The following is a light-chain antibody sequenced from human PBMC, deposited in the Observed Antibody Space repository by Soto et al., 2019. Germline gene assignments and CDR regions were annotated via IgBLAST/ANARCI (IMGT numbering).Light chain of an antibody. V-gene: IGLV1-44*01. CDR1: SSNIGSNS. CDR3: AAWDDSLNGSWV. J-gene: IGLJ3*02. Sequence: QSVLTQPPSASGTPGQRVTISCSGSSSNIGSNSVSWYQQIPGTAPKLLICNTDQRPSGVPDRFSGSKSVTSASLVISGLQSEDEADYYCAAWDDSLNGSWVFGGGTKLTVL. CDR2: NTD.